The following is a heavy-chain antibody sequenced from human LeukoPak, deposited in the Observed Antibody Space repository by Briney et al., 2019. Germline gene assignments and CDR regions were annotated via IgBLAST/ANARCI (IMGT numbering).Heavy chain of an antibody. CDR3: AQDAERGFDYSNSLEK. D-gene: IGHD4-11*01. Sequence: PGGSLRLSCAASKVTFSHYGMHWVRQAPGKGLEWVAVIWNDGSIQYYADSVKGRFTVSRDNSQKTLYLQMNSLRPEDTAVYYCAQDAERGFDYSNSLEKWGQGTLVTVSS. CDR1: KVTFSHYG. V-gene: IGHV3-33*06. CDR2: IWNDGSIQ. J-gene: IGHJ4*02.